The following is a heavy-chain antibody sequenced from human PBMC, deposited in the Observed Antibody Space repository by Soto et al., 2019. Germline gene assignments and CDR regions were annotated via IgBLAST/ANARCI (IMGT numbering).Heavy chain of an antibody. D-gene: IGHD2-2*01. CDR2: INPSGGST. CDR1: GYTFTDYR. V-gene: IGHV1-46*01. J-gene: IGHJ5*02. CDR3: ARPAGRLANWFDP. Sequence: QVQLVQSGVEVKKPGASVKVSCKASGYTFTDYRMIWVRQAPGQGLEWMGIINPSGGSTDYAPNFQGRVTLTRDSFTSTAYMELSNLSSEDTAVYYCARPAGRLANWFDPWGQGNLVTVSS.